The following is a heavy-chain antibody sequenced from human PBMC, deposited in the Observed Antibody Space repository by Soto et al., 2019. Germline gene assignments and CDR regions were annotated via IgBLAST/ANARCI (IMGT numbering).Heavy chain of an antibody. Sequence: GGSLRLSCSASGFTFSSYAMDWVRQAPGQGLEWLSAISTDGSRTFYADSVKGRFTISRDNSKNTLYLQMSSLRAEDTAVYYCVKDIFLAGVITVTLLSYWCQGILVTVS. J-gene: IGHJ4*02. D-gene: IGHD4-17*01. CDR1: GFTFSSYA. CDR3: VKDIFLAGVITVTLLSY. CDR2: ISTDGSRT. V-gene: IGHV3-64D*06.